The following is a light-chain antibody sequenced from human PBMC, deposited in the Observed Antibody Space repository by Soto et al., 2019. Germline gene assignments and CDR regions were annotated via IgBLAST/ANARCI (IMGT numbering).Light chain of an antibody. CDR3: QQSYSIPHT. J-gene: IGKJ2*01. CDR2: SAS. V-gene: IGKV1-39*01. Sequence: DIQVTQSPSSLSASVGDRVEITCRASQSITTYLNWYQQKPGKAPHLVVKSASTLQDGVPSRFSGSGSGTDYALTISSLQPEDLGTYYCQQSYSIPHTFGQGTKLEIK. CDR1: QSITTY.